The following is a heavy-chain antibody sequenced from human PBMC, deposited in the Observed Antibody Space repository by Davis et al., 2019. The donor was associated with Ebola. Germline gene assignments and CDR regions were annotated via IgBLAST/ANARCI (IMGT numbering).Heavy chain of an antibody. V-gene: IGHV1-69*06. CDR3: AIKGPYIAAAGTGYFQH. D-gene: IGHD6-13*01. Sequence: AASVKVSCKASGGTFSSYAISWVRQAPGQGLEWMGGIIPIFGTANYAQKFQGRVTITADKSTSTAYMKLSSLRSEDTAVYYCAIKGPYIAAAGTGYFQHWGQGTLVTVSS. J-gene: IGHJ1*01. CDR1: GGTFSSYA. CDR2: IIPIFGTA.